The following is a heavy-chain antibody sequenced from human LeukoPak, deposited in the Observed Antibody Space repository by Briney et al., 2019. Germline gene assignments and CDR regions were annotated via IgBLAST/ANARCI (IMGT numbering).Heavy chain of an antibody. CDR2: ISGSGGST. D-gene: IGHD3-3*01. Sequence: PGGSLRLSCAASGFTFSSYAMSWVRQAPGKGLEWVSAISGSGGSTYYADSVKGRFTISRDNSKNTLYLQMNSLRAEDTAVYYCAKHPYYDFWSGFVWAPWGQETMVTVSS. V-gene: IGHV3-23*01. CDR1: GFTFSSYA. J-gene: IGHJ3*01. CDR3: AKHPYYDFWSGFVWAP.